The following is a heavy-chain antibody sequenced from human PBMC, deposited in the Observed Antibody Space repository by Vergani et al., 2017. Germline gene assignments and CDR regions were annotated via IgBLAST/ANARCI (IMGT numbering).Heavy chain of an antibody. D-gene: IGHD3-22*01. V-gene: IGHV3-33*01. CDR2: IWYDGSKK. CDR1: GFTFSSYG. Sequence: QVQLVESGGGVVQPGRSLRLSCAASGFTFSSYGMHWVRQAPGKGVEWVAVIWYDGSKKYYADSVKGRFTISRDNSKNTLFLQMNSLRAEDTAVYYCAGDKVSMGSSGYYQSYFDYWGQGTLVTVSS. CDR3: AGDKVSMGSSGYYQSYFDY. J-gene: IGHJ4*02.